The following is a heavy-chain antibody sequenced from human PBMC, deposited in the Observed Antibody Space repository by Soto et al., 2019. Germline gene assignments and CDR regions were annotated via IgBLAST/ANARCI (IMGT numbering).Heavy chain of an antibody. J-gene: IGHJ4*02. Sequence: PGGSLRFSCAASGFTFSDYTMNWVRQAPEKGLEWVSSISSSSSYIYYADSVKGRFTISRDNAKNSLYLQMNSLRANDTAVYYCARAGAYSGSHCDYWGQGTLVTVSS. CDR1: GFTFSDYT. V-gene: IGHV3-21*01. CDR3: ARAGAYSGSHCDY. D-gene: IGHD1-26*01. CDR2: ISSSSSYI.